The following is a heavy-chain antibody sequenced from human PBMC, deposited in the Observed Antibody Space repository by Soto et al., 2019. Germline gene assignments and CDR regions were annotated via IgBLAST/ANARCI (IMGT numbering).Heavy chain of an antibody. CDR1: GGTFSSYA. V-gene: IGHV1-69*13. D-gene: IGHD1-26*01. CDR3: ARAQVGATINYYYYGMDV. CDR2: IIPIFGTA. Sequence: GPPVKVSCKASGGTFSSYAISWVRQAPGQGLEWMGGIIPIFGTANYAQKFQGRVTITADESTSTAYMELSSLRSEDTAVYYCARAQVGATINYYYYGMDVWGQGTTVTVSS. J-gene: IGHJ6*02.